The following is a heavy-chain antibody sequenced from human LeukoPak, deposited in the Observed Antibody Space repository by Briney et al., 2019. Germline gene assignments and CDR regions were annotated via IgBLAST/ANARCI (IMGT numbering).Heavy chain of an antibody. D-gene: IGHD5-12*01. CDR3: ARFVSGYERSYFDY. Sequence: SETLSLTCAVSGGSISSGGYSWSWIRQPPGKGLEWIGYIYHSGSTYYNPSLKSRVTISVDTSKNQFSLKLSSVTAADTAVYYCARFVSGYERSYFDYWGQGTLVTVSS. CDR2: IYHSGST. V-gene: IGHV4-30-2*02. J-gene: IGHJ4*02. CDR1: GGSISSGGYS.